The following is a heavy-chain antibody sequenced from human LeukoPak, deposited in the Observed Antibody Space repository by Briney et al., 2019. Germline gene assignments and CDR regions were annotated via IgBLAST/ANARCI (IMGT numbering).Heavy chain of an antibody. CDR1: GGSISSYY. J-gene: IGHJ5*02. V-gene: IGHV4-4*07. CDR2: IYTSGTT. D-gene: IGHD6-13*01. Sequence: SETLSLTCTVSGGSISSYYWSWVRQPAGKGLEWIGRIYTSGTTNYNPSLKSRVTMSLDTSKNQFSLKLSSVTAADTAVYYCARDHSSSWGYNWFDPWGQGTLVTVSS. CDR3: ARDHSSSWGYNWFDP.